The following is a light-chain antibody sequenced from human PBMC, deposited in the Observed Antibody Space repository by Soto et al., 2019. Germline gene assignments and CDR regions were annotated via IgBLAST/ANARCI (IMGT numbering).Light chain of an antibody. Sequence: EIVLTQSPGTLSLSPGERATLSCRASQSVSKNFLAWYQHKPGQAPRLLIDDASNRATGIPDSFSGSGSVTDFTLTISSLEAEDAAVYYCQQCATPPLTFGQGSKVEIK. J-gene: IGKJ1*01. V-gene: IGKV3-20*01. CDR1: QSVSKNF. CDR3: QQCATPPLT. CDR2: DAS.